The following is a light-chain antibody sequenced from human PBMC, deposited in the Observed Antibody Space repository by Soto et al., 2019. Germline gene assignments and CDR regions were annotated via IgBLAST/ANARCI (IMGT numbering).Light chain of an antibody. CDR1: QSVGRY. V-gene: IGKV3-11*01. CDR3: VQRSVWPWT. Sequence: EIVLTQSPATRSLSPGERGTLSGRDSQSVGRYLAWYQHKPGQPPRLLIYDTSNRAPGTPGRFGGSGSGTDFTLTISSLEPEDFAVYYCVQRSVWPWTVGQGTKVEVK. CDR2: DTS. J-gene: IGKJ1*01.